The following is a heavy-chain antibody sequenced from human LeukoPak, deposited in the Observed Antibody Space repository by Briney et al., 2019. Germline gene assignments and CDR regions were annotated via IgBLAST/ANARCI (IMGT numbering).Heavy chain of an antibody. CDR2: IYSRGST. CDR3: ARDSAFDI. CDR1: GGSISSNY. V-gene: IGHV4-59*01. J-gene: IGHJ3*02. Sequence: SETLSLTCTASGGSISSNYWSWIRQPPGKGLEWIGYIYSRGSTNYNPSLKSRVTISIGTSKNQFSLKLSSVTAADTAVYYCARDSAFDIWGQGTMVTVCS.